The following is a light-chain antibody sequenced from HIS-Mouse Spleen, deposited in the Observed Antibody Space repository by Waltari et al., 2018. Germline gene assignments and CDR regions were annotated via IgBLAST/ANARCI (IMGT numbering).Light chain of an antibody. J-gene: IGLJ2*01. CDR3: CSYAGSYTLV. CDR1: SSDVGGYNY. V-gene: IGLV2-11*01. CDR2: DVS. Sequence: QSALTQPRSVSGSPGQSVTISCTGTSSDVGGYNYVSWYQQHPGQAPKLMIYDVSTRPSGVPDRFSGSKSGNTASLTISGLQAEDEADYYCCSYAGSYTLVFGGGTKLTVL.